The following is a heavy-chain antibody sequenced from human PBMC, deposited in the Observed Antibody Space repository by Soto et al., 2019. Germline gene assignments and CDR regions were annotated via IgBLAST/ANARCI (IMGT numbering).Heavy chain of an antibody. V-gene: IGHV3-23*01. J-gene: IGHJ3*02. CDR1: GFTFSSYA. CDR3: AKSLFHYSLPKPYYYDSSGYEEAFDI. Sequence: GGSLRLSCAASGFTFSSYAMSWVRQAPGKGLEWVSAISGSGGSTYYADSVKGRFTISRDNSKNTLYLQMNSLRAEDTAVYYCAKSLFHYSLPKPYYYDSSGYEEAFDIWGQGTMVTVSS. CDR2: ISGSGGST. D-gene: IGHD3-22*01.